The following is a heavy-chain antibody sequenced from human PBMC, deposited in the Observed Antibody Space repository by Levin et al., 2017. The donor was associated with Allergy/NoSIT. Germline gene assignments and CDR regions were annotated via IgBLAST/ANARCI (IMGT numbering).Heavy chain of an antibody. J-gene: IGHJ4*02. V-gene: IGHV4-39*01. D-gene: IGHD3-10*01. CDR2: IYSSGTT. Sequence: SETLSLTCTVSGVSISSGAHYWGWIRQPPGKGLEWIGTIYSSGTTYYNPSLKSRVTMSVDTSTNQFSLKLPSVNAADTAVYYCALVRGVLISPFDYWGQGNLVTVSS. CDR1: GVSISSGAHY. CDR3: ALVRGVLISPFDY.